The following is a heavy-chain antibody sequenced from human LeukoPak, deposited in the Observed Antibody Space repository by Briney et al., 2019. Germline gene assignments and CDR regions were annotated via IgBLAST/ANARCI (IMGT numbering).Heavy chain of an antibody. D-gene: IGHD3-16*02. V-gene: IGHV1-2*06. CDR2: INPNSGGT. CDR1: GYTFTGYY. Sequence: ASVKVSCKASGYTFTGYYMHWVRQAPGQGLEWMGRINPNSGGTNYAQKFQGRVTMTRDTSISTAYMELSRLGSDDTAVYYCARDYYDYVWGSYRYTNFDYWGQGTLVTVSS. J-gene: IGHJ4*02. CDR3: ARDYYDYVWGSYRYTNFDY.